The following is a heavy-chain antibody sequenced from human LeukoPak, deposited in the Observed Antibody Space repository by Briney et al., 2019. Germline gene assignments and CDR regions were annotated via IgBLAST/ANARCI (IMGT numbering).Heavy chain of an antibody. CDR3: VNDPSGNYFYFDY. J-gene: IGHJ4*02. Sequence: GGSLRLSCSASGFTFSSFAMFWVRQAPGKGLEYVSGISSDGGRTNYADSVKARFTISRDNSKVTLYLQMTSLRPEDTAIYYCVNDPSGNYFYFDYWGQGTLVTVSS. CDR2: ISSDGGRT. D-gene: IGHD1-26*01. V-gene: IGHV3-64D*09. CDR1: GFTFSSFA.